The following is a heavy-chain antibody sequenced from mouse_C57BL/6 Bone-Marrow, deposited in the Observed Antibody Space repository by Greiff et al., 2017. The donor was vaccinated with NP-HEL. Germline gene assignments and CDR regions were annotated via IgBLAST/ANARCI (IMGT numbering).Heavy chain of an antibody. V-gene: IGHV1-20*01. J-gene: IGHJ1*03. CDR3: ARDPDWYFDV. CDR1: GYSFTGYF. CDR2: INPYNGDT. Sequence: DVKLVESGPELVKPGDSVKISCKASGYSFTGYFMNWVMQSHGKSLEWIGRINPYNGDTFYNQKFKGKATLTVDKSSSTAHMELRSLTSEDSAVYYCARDPDWYFDVWGTGTTVTVSS.